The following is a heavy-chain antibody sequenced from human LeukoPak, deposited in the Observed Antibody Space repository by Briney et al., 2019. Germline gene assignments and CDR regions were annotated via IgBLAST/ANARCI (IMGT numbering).Heavy chain of an antibody. Sequence: PSETLSLTCAVYGGSFSGYYWSWTRQPPGKGLEWIGETNHSGSTNYNPSLKSRVTISVDTSKNQFSLKLSSVTAADTAVYYCARRDDFWSGYYRASRSRGAFDIWGQGTMVTVSS. CDR3: ARRDDFWSGYYRASRSRGAFDI. V-gene: IGHV4-34*01. D-gene: IGHD3-3*01. CDR2: TNHSGST. CDR1: GGSFSGYY. J-gene: IGHJ3*02.